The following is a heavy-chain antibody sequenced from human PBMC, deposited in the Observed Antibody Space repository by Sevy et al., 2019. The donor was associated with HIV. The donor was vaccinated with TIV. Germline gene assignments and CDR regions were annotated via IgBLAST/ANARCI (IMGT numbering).Heavy chain of an antibody. V-gene: IGHV3-33*01. CDR1: GFSFSSYG. D-gene: IGHD4-17*01. CDR3: ARDHEFYDYGDYGPTFFPDY. CDR2: IWFDGSNS. Sequence: GGSLRLSCAASGFSFSSYGMHWVRQAPGKGLEWVALIWFDGSNSYYADSVKGRFTISRDTSQNTVYLQMNSLRAEDTAVYSCARDHEFYDYGDYGPTFFPDYWGQGNLVTVSS. J-gene: IGHJ4*02.